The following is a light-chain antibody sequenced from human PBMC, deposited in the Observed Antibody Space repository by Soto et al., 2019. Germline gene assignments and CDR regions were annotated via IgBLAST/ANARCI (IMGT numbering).Light chain of an antibody. J-gene: IGLJ2*01. Sequence: QPVLTQSSSASASLGSSVKLTCTLSSGHSSYIIAWHQQQPGKAPRYLMKLEGSGSYNKGSGVPDRFSGSSSGADRYLTISNHQSEDEADYYWEIWDSNTHVIFGGGTKLTVL. CDR3: EIWDSNTHVI. CDR1: SGHSSYI. V-gene: IGLV4-60*03. CDR2: LEGSGSY.